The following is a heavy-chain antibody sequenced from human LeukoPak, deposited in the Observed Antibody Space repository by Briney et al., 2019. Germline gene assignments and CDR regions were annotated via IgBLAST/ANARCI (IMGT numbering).Heavy chain of an antibody. J-gene: IGHJ3*02. CDR1: GYTFTSYA. D-gene: IGHD6-19*01. CDR2: INTNTGNP. CDR3: AREDGIAVAGTDAFDI. V-gene: IGHV7-4-1*01. Sequence: ASVQVSCKASGYTFTSYAMNWVRQAPGQGLEWMGWINTNTGNPTYAQGFTGRFVFSLDTSVSTAYLQICSLKAEDTAVYYCAREDGIAVAGTDAFDIWGQGTMVTVSS.